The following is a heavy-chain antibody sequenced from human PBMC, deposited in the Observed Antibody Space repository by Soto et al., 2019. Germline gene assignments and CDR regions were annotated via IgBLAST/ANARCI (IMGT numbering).Heavy chain of an antibody. D-gene: IGHD3-22*01. J-gene: IGHJ4*02. Sequence: GSLRVTCAASRFTFDTYDMMWVRQPPGKGLEWLSYISSSGSPTFYADSVRGRFTISRDNAKNSLYLHMNSLRAEDTAVYYCATSLSGFYDNYWGQGTMVTVS. CDR3: ATSLSGFYDNY. CDR2: ISSSGSPT. CDR1: RFTFDTYD. V-gene: IGHV3-48*03.